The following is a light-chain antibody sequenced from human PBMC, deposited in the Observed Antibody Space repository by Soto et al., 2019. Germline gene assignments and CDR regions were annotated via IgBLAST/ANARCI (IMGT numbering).Light chain of an antibody. J-gene: IGLJ2*01. Sequence: QSVLTQPASVSGSPGQSITISCTGTSSDVGAYNFVSWYQQHPGKAPKLIIYEVTNRPSGVSNRFSGSKSANTASLTISGLQADDEADYYCSSYPGGSTLLFGGGTKSPS. CDR2: EVT. CDR1: SSDVGAYNF. V-gene: IGLV2-14*01. CDR3: SSYPGGSTLL.